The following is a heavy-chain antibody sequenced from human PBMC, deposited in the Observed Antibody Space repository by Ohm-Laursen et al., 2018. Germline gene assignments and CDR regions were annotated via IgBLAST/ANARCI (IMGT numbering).Heavy chain of an antibody. CDR1: GFTFSDYY. CDR3: ARCKQPRDYYGMDV. CDR2: ISSNGSTI. J-gene: IGHJ6*02. D-gene: IGHD6-13*01. Sequence: GSLRLSCAASGFTFSDYYMSWIRQAPGKGLEWVSYISSNGSTIYYADSVKGRFTISRDNAKNSLYLQMNSLRAEDTAVYYCARCKQPRDYYGMDVWGQGTTVTVSS. V-gene: IGHV3-11*01.